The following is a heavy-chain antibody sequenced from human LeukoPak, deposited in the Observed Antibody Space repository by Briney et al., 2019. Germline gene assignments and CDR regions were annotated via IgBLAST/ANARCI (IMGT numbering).Heavy chain of an antibody. Sequence: PGGSLRLSCAASGFTFDDYAMHWVRQAPGKGLEWVSGISWNSGSIGYADSVKGRFTISRDNAKNSLYLQMNSLRAEDTALYYCAKARGGDYLIEFDYWGQGTLVTVSS. CDR1: GFTFDDYA. V-gene: IGHV3-9*01. CDR3: AKARGGDYLIEFDY. CDR2: ISWNSGSI. D-gene: IGHD2-21*02. J-gene: IGHJ4*02.